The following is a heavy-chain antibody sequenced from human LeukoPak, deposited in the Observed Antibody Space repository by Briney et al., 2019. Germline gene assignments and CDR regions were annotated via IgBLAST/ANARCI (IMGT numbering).Heavy chain of an antibody. D-gene: IGHD6-6*01. J-gene: IGHJ6*03. CDR2: MSPTSGNT. V-gene: IGHV1-8*01. CDR1: GYSFTTYH. Sequence: ASVKVSCKASGYSFTTYHINWVRQASGQGLEWMGWMSPTSGNTGYAQKFQGRVSMTRNTSINTAYMELSSLKSEDTAVYYCARTLAGRSYYYYMDAWGNGTTVTVSS. CDR3: ARTLAGRSYYYYMDA.